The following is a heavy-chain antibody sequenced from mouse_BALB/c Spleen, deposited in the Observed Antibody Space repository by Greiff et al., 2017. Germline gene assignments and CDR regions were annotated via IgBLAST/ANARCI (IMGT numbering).Heavy chain of an antibody. Sequence: EVKLQESGGGLVKPGGSLKLSCAASGFTFSSYTMSWVRQTPEKRLEWVATISSGGGNTYYPDSVKGRFTISRDNAKNNLYLQMSSLRSEDTALYYCARSLTSTMITTCFFDYWGQGTTLTVSS. CDR1: GFTFSSYT. CDR3: ARSLTSTMITTCFFDY. V-gene: IGHV5-9*03. CDR2: ISSGGGNT. J-gene: IGHJ2*01. D-gene: IGHD2-4*01.